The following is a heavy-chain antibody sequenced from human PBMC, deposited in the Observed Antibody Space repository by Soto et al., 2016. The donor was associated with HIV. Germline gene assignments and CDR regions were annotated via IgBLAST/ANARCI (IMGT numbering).Heavy chain of an antibody. CDR1: GFTFNNAW. J-gene: IGHJ4*02. CDR2: IKSKADGGTT. Sequence: EVQLVESGGGLVKPGGSLRLSCAASGFTFNNAWMNWVRQAPGKGLEWVGRIKSKADGGTTDYASPVKGRFTISRDDSRKMVYLQMNSLKTEDTAVYYCTTEMWGGTGSGGRCNFWGQGTLVTVSS. V-gene: IGHV3-15*01. D-gene: IGHD2-15*01. CDR3: TTEMWGGTGSGGRCNF.